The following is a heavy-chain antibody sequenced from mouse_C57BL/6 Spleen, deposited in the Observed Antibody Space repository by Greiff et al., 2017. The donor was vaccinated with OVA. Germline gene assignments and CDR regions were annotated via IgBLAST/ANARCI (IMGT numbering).Heavy chain of an antibody. CDR3: ARVCECYEEMDY. CDR2: IYPGDGDT. V-gene: IGHV1-82*01. Sequence: VQLQQSGPELVKPGASVKISCKASGYAFSSSWMNWVKQRPGQGLEWIGRIYPGDGDTNYNGKFKGKATLTADKSSSTAYMQLSSLTSEDSAVAFCARVCECYEEMDYWGQGTSVTVSS. D-gene: IGHD2-12*01. J-gene: IGHJ4*01. CDR1: GYAFSSSW.